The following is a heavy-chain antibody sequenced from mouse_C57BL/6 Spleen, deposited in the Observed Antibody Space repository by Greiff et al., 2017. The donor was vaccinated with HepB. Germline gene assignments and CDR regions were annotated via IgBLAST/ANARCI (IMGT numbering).Heavy chain of an antibody. CDR3: ARGGEKDY. V-gene: IGHV1-69*01. J-gene: IGHJ4*01. CDR1: GYTFTSYW. CDR2: IDPSDSYT. Sequence: HVQLKESGAELVMPGASVKLSCKASGYTFTSYWMHWVKQRPGQGLEWIGEIDPSDSYTNYNQKFKGKSTLTVDKSSSTAYMQLSSLTSEDSAVYYCARGGEKDYWGQGTSVTVSS.